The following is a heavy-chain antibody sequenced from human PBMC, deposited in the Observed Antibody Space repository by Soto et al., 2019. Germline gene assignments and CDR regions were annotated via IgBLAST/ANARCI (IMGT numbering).Heavy chain of an antibody. CDR3: ARIPGYSSSWGIDY. Sequence: GGSLRLSCAASGFTFSSYAMHWVRQAPGKGLEWVAVISYDGSNKYYADSVKGRFTISRDNSKNTLYLQMNSLRAEDTAVYYCARIPGYSSSWGIDYWGQGTLVTVSS. CDR2: ISYDGSNK. D-gene: IGHD6-13*01. J-gene: IGHJ4*02. V-gene: IGHV3-30-3*01. CDR1: GFTFSSYA.